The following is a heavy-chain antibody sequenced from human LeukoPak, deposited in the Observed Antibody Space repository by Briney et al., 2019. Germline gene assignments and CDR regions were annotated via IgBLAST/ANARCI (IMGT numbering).Heavy chain of an antibody. CDR1: GFTFSDHY. Sequence: GGSLRLSCAASGFTFSDHYMDWVRQAPGKGLEWVGRTRNKANSYTTEYAASVKGRFTISRDDPKNSLYLQMNSLKTEDTAVYYCARGYSGYDWDYWGQGTLVTVSS. J-gene: IGHJ4*02. CDR2: TRNKANSYTT. V-gene: IGHV3-72*01. CDR3: ARGYSGYDWDY. D-gene: IGHD5-12*01.